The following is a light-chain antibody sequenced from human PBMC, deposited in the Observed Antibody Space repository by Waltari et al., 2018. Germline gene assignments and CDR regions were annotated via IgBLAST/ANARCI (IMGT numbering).Light chain of an antibody. CDR2: DAS. CDR1: QSISTS. CDR3: QQSNSTPYT. Sequence: DIQMTQSPSSLSASVGDTVTITCRASQSISTSVTWYQQKPGKGPNLLIYDASTLQTGVPSRFSGSASGADFTLSISSLQAEDFATYYCQQSNSTPYTFGQGTMLEIK. V-gene: IGKV1-39*01. J-gene: IGKJ2*01.